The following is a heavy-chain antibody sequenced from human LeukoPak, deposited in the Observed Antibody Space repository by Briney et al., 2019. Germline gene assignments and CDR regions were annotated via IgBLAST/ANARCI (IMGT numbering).Heavy chain of an antibody. CDR2: IYHSGST. J-gene: IGHJ4*02. CDR3: ARVGSGSYFDY. D-gene: IGHD1-26*01. V-gene: IGHV4-38-2*01. CDR1: GYSLSSGYY. Sequence: SETLSLTCAVSGYSLSSGYYWGWIRQPPGKGLEWIGSIYHSGSTYYNPSLKSRVTISVDTSKNQFSLKLSSVTAADTAVYYCARVGSGSYFDYWGQGTLVTVSS.